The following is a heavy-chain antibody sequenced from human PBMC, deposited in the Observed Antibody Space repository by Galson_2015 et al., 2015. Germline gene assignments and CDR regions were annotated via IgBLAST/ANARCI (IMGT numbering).Heavy chain of an antibody. J-gene: IGHJ4*02. CDR2: ISYDGSNK. Sequence: SLRLSCAASGFTFSSYAMHWVRQAPGKGLEWVAVISYDGSNKYYADSVKGRFTISRDNSKNTLYLQMNSLRAEDTAVYYCARDPPQNYDILTGYHDYWGQGTLVTVSS. CDR3: ARDPPQNYDILTGYHDY. V-gene: IGHV3-30-3*01. CDR1: GFTFSSYA. D-gene: IGHD3-9*01.